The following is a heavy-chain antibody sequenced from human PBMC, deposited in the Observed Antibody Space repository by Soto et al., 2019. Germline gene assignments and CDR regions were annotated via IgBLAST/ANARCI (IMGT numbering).Heavy chain of an antibody. V-gene: IGHV3-23*01. CDR3: AKDSVSSSWYGYFQH. D-gene: IGHD6-13*01. Sequence: GGSLRLSCAASGFTFSSYAMSWVRQAPGKGLEWVSAISGSGGSTYYADSVKGRFTISRDNSKNTLYLQMNSLRAEDTAVYYCAKDSVSSSWYGYFQHWGQGTLVTVSS. CDR2: ISGSGGST. CDR1: GFTFSSYA. J-gene: IGHJ1*01.